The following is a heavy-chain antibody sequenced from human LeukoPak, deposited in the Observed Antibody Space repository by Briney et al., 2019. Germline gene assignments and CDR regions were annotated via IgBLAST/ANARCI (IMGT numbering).Heavy chain of an antibody. CDR2: ISGSGGNT. D-gene: IGHD3-10*02. V-gene: IGHV3-23*01. CDR3: RLFGEPRDY. J-gene: IGHJ4*02. CDR1: GFTFRNYA. Sequence: GGSLRLSCAGSGFTFRNYAMRWVRQAPGKGLEWVSDISGSGGNTYYADSVKGRFTISRDNSKSTLYLQMNSLRAEDTALYYCRLFGEPRDYWGPGVLVTVSS.